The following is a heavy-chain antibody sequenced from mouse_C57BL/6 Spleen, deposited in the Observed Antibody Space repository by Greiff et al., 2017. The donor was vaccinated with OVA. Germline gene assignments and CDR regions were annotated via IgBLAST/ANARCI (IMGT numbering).Heavy chain of an antibody. V-gene: IGHV1-42*01. D-gene: IGHD2-5*01. CDR2: INPSTGGT. CDR1: GYSFTGYY. Sequence: EVQLQESGPELVKPGASVKISCKASGYSFTGYYMNWVKQSPEKSLEWIGEINPSTGGTTYNQKLKAKATLTVDKSSSTAYMHLQSLTSYDSAVYYCASRDYTYYSNYIAYWGPGTTLPVSS. J-gene: IGHJ2*01. CDR3: ASRDYTYYSNYIAY.